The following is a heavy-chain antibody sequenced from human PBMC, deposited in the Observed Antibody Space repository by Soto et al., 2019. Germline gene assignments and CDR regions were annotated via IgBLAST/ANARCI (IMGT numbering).Heavy chain of an antibody. Sequence: GGSLRLSCAASGFTFSSYAMSWVRQAPGKGLEWVSAISGSGGSTYYADSVKGRFTISRDNSKNTLYLQMNSLRAEDTAVYYCAKSGWLDYSNYCYFDYWGQGTLVTVSS. V-gene: IGHV3-23*01. J-gene: IGHJ4*02. CDR3: AKSGWLDYSNYCYFDY. CDR1: GFTFSSYA. CDR2: ISGSGGST. D-gene: IGHD4-4*01.